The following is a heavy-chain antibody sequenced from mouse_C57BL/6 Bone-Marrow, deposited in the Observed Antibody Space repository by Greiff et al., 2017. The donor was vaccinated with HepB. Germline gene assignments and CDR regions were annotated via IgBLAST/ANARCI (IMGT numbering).Heavy chain of an antibody. CDR2: IDPSDSET. V-gene: IGHV1-52*01. CDR3: RRWERACDY. D-gene: IGHD3-3*01. J-gene: IGHJ2*01. Sequence: VQLQQPGAELVRPGSSVKLSCKASGYTFTSYWMQWVKQRPIQGLEWIGNIDPSDSETHYNQKFKDKATLTVDKSSSTAYMQLSSLTSEDSAVYYCRRWERACDYWGQGTTLTVSS. CDR1: GYTFTSYW.